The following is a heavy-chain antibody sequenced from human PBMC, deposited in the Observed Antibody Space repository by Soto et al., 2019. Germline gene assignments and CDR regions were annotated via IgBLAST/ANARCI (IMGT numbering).Heavy chain of an antibody. Sequence: SETLSLTCTVSGGSISSGDYYWSWIRQPPGKGLEWIGYIYYSGSTNYNPSLKSRVTISVDTSKNQFSLKLSSVTAADTAVYYCAREEDGYNYGIYDYWGQGTLVTVSS. J-gene: IGHJ4*02. CDR3: AREEDGYNYGIYDY. CDR2: IYYSGST. CDR1: GGSISSGDYY. V-gene: IGHV4-61*08. D-gene: IGHD5-12*01.